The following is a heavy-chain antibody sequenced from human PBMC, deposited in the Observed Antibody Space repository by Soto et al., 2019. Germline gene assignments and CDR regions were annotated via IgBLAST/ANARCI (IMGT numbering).Heavy chain of an antibody. Sequence: SETLSLTCTVSGGSISSSSYYWGWIRQPPGKGLEWIGSIYYSGSTYYNPSLKSRVTISVDTSKNQFSLKLSSVTAADTAVYYCARGVVVVPAAIPLIDYWGQGTLVTVSS. J-gene: IGHJ4*02. V-gene: IGHV4-39*01. CDR3: ARGVVVVPAAIPLIDY. CDR2: IYYSGST. D-gene: IGHD2-2*02. CDR1: GGSISSSSYY.